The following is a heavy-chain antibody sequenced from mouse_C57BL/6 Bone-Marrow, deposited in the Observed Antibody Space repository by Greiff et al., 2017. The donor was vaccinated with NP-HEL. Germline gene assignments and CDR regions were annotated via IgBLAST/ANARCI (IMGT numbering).Heavy chain of an antibody. CDR2: IDPETGGT. CDR1: GYTFTDYE. CDR3: TRGNYEDY. V-gene: IGHV1-15*01. J-gene: IGHJ2*01. D-gene: IGHD2-1*01. Sequence: VQLQQSGAELVRPGASVTLSCKASGYTFTDYEMHWVKQTPVHGLEWIGAIDPETGGTAYNQKFKGKAILTADKSSSTAYLELRSLTSEYSAVYYWTRGNYEDYWGKGTTLTVSS.